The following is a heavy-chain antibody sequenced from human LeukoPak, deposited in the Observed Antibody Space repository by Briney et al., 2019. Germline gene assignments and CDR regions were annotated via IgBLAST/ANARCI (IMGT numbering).Heavy chain of an antibody. D-gene: IGHD3-10*01. Sequence: ASVKVSCKASGYTFTGYYMHWVRQAPGQGLEWMGWINPNSGGTNYAQKFQGRVTMTRDTSISTAYMELSRLRSDDTAVYYCARGRYYGSGSSLYYFDYWGQGTLVTVSS. CDR2: INPNSGGT. V-gene: IGHV1-2*02. CDR3: ARGRYYGSGSSLYYFDY. CDR1: GYTFTGYY. J-gene: IGHJ4*02.